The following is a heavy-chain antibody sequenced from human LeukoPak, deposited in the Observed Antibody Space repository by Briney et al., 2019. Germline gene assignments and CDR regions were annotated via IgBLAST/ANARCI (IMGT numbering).Heavy chain of an antibody. V-gene: IGHV3-11*04. Sequence: MTGGSLRLSCAASGFTFSDYYMSWIRQAPGKGLEWVSYISSSGSTIYYADSVKGRFTISRDNAKNSLYLQMNSLRAEDTAVYYCARDHDYSNYAVEVIAARPLNDYWGQGTLVTVSS. J-gene: IGHJ4*02. D-gene: IGHD4-11*01. CDR1: GFTFSDYY. CDR2: ISSSGSTI. CDR3: ARDHDYSNYAVEVIAARPLNDY.